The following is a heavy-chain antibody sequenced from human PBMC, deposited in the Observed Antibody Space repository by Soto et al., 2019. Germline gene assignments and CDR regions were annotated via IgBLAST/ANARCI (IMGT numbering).Heavy chain of an antibody. J-gene: IGHJ4*02. CDR1: GGSISSYY. CDR3: ARSSEELEEYYYDSSGYPYYFDY. CDR2: IYYSGST. V-gene: IGHV4-59*01. Sequence: SETLSLTCTVSGGSISSYYWSWIRQPPGKGLEWIGYIYYSGSTNYNPSLKSRVTISVDTSKNQFSLKLSSVTAADTAVYYCARSSEELEEYYYDSSGYPYYFDYWGQGTLVTVSS. D-gene: IGHD3-22*01.